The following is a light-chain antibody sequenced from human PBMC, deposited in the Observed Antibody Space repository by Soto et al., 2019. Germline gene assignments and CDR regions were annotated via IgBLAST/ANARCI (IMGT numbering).Light chain of an antibody. CDR1: QSVSCY. Sequence: EIVLTQSPATLSLSPGERATLSCRASQSVSCYLGWYQQKPGQAPRLLIYDASNRATGIPARFSGSGSGTDFTLTISSLEPEDFAVYYCQQRSSWPRTFGQGTKLEI. CDR2: DAS. J-gene: IGKJ2*01. V-gene: IGKV3-11*01. CDR3: QQRSSWPRT.